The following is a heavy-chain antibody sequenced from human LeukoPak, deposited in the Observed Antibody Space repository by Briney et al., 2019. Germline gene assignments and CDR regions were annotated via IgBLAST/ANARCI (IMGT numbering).Heavy chain of an antibody. V-gene: IGHV4-59*12. CDR3: ARSTYSSGWQDFDY. Sequence: SETLSLTCTVSGDSITSYYWSWIRQPPGKGLEWIGYIYYSGTTNYNPSLKSRVTMSVDTSKNQFSLKLSSVTAADTAVYYCARSTYSSGWQDFDYWGQGTLVTVSS. CDR1: GDSITSYY. D-gene: IGHD6-19*01. CDR2: IYYSGTT. J-gene: IGHJ4*02.